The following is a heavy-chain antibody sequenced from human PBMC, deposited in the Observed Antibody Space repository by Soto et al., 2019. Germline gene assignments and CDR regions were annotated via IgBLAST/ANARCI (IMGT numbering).Heavy chain of an antibody. Sequence: ASVKVSCKASGGTFSSYTISWVRQAPGQGLEWMGRIIPILGIANYAQKFQGRVTITADKSTSTAYMELSSLRSEDTAVYYCARELGSRDDFWSGYYSVFGDWFDPWGQGTLVTVSS. CDR3: ARELGSRDDFWSGYYSVFGDWFDP. D-gene: IGHD3-3*01. J-gene: IGHJ5*02. V-gene: IGHV1-69*04. CDR1: GGTFSSYT. CDR2: IIPILGIA.